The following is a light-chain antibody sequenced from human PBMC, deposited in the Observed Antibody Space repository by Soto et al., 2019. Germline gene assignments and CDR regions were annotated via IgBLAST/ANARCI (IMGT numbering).Light chain of an antibody. J-gene: IGKJ3*01. CDR1: QTISSW. Sequence: DIQMTQSPSTLSGSVGDRVTITCRASQTISSWLAWYQQKPGKAPKLLIYKASTLKSGVPSRFSGSGSGTEFTLTISSLQPEDFATYYCQQSYSTSFTFGPGTKVDIK. CDR2: KAS. CDR3: QQSYSTSFT. V-gene: IGKV1-5*03.